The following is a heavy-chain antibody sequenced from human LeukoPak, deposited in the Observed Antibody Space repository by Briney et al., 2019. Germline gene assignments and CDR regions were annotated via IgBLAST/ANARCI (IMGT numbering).Heavy chain of an antibody. D-gene: IGHD2-2*01. V-gene: IGHV3-23*01. Sequence: PGGSLRLSYAASGFTFSSYAMSWVRQAPGKGLEWVSAISGSGGSTYYADSVKGRFTISRDNSKNTLYLQMNSLRAEDTAVYYCAMFVPAAGLHFDYWGQGTLVTVSS. CDR2: ISGSGGST. J-gene: IGHJ4*02. CDR1: GFTFSSYA. CDR3: AMFVPAAGLHFDY.